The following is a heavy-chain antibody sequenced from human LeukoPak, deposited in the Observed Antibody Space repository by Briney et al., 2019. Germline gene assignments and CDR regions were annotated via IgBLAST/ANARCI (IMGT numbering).Heavy chain of an antibody. V-gene: IGHV3-15*07. Sequence: PGGSLRLSCAASGFTFSNAWMNWVRQAPGKGLEWVGRIKSKADGGTTDYAAPVKGRFTISRDDSKNTLYLQMNSLRAEDTPVYYCRAHYFGSGSYYYYYGMDVWGQGTTVTVSS. J-gene: IGHJ6*02. D-gene: IGHD3-10*01. CDR1: GFTFSNAW. CDR3: RAHYFGSGSYYYYYGMDV. CDR2: IKSKADGGTT.